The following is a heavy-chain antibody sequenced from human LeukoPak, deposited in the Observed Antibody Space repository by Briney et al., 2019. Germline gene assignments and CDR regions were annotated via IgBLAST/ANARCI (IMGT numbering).Heavy chain of an antibody. Sequence: ASVKVSCKASGYTFTSYGISWVRQAPGQGLEWMGWISACNGNTNYAQKLQGRVTMTTDTSTSTAYMELRSLRSDDTAVYYCARDLRIVVVSRYFQHWGQGTLVTVSS. D-gene: IGHD3-22*01. J-gene: IGHJ1*01. CDR1: GYTFTSYG. CDR3: ARDLRIVVVSRYFQH. V-gene: IGHV1-18*01. CDR2: ISACNGNT.